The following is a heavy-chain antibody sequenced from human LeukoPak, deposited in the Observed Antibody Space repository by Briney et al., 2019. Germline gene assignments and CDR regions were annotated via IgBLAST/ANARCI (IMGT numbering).Heavy chain of an antibody. V-gene: IGHV3-23*01. Sequence: PGGSLRLSCAASGFTFSSYAMSWVRQAPGKGLEWVSAISGSGGSTYYADPVKGRFTISRDNSKNTLYLQMNSLRAEDTAVYYCAKDGLVVPAATYYYYYYGMDVWGQGTTVTVSS. CDR1: GFTFSSYA. CDR2: ISGSGGST. J-gene: IGHJ6*02. CDR3: AKDGLVVPAATYYYYYYGMDV. D-gene: IGHD2-2*01.